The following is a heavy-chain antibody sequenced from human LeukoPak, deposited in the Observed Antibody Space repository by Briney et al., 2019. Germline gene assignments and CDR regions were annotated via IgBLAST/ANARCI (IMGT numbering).Heavy chain of an antibody. CDR2: TYYRSKWYY. J-gene: IGHJ4*02. Sequence: SQTLSLTCAISGDSVSSNSAAWNWIRQSPSRGLEWLGRTYYRSKWYYDYAVAVKSRISINPDTSKNQFSLQLSSVTPEDTAVYYCAKDPVGGSTIFDYWGQGTLVTVSS. CDR1: GDSVSSNSAA. CDR3: AKDPVGGSTIFDY. V-gene: IGHV6-1*01. D-gene: IGHD1-26*01.